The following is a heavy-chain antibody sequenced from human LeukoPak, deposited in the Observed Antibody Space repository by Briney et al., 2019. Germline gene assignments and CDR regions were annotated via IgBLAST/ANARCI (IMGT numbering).Heavy chain of an antibody. Sequence: GGSLRLSCAASGFTVSSNYMSWVRQAPGKGLEWVSVIYSGGNTYYADSVKGRFTISRDNFKNTLYLQMNSLRAEGTAVYYCAIQERGDTGNWYFDLWGRGILVTVSS. CDR3: AIQERGDTGNWYFDL. V-gene: IGHV3-53*01. D-gene: IGHD1-14*01. CDR2: IYSGGNT. CDR1: GFTVSSNY. J-gene: IGHJ2*01.